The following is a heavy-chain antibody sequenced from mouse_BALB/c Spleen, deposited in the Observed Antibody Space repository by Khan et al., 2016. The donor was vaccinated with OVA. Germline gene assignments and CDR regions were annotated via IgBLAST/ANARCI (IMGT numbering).Heavy chain of an antibody. Sequence: QIQLVQSGPELKKPGETVKISCKASGYTLTNYGMNWVKQAPGKGLKWMGWINTYTGEPTYADDFKGRFAFSLETSASTAYLQINNLKNEDTATYFCARNVNYWYFDVWGAGTTVTVSS. CDR2: INTYTGEP. J-gene: IGHJ1*01. V-gene: IGHV9-3-1*01. CDR3: ARNVNYWYFDV. CDR1: GYTLTNYG.